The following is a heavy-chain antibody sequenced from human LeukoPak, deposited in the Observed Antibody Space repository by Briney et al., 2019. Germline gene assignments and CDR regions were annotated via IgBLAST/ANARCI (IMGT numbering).Heavy chain of an antibody. J-gene: IGHJ6*02. CDR1: GGTFSSYA. V-gene: IGHV1-69*13. CDR2: IIPIFGTA. Sequence: GSSVKVSCKASGGTFSSYAISWVRQAPGQGLEWMGGIIPIFGTANYAQKFQGRVTITADESTSTAYMELSSLRSEDTAVYYCARDDFWSGYYGDQDYYYGMDVWGQGTTVTVSS. CDR3: ARDDFWSGYYGDQDYYYGMDV. D-gene: IGHD3-3*01.